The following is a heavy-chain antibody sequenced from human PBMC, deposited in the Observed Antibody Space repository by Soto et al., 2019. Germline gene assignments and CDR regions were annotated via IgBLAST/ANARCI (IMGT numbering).Heavy chain of an antibody. J-gene: IGHJ6*02. D-gene: IGHD2-2*01. V-gene: IGHV4-31*03. CDR2: IYYSGST. Sequence: SKTLSLTCTVSGGSISSGGYYWSWIRQHPGKGLEWIGYIYYSGSTYYNPSLKSRVTISVDTSKNQFSLKLSSVTAADTAVYYCARDENVVVPAARVSYYYGMDVWGQGTTVTVSS. CDR1: GGSISSGGYY. CDR3: ARDENVVVPAARVSYYYGMDV.